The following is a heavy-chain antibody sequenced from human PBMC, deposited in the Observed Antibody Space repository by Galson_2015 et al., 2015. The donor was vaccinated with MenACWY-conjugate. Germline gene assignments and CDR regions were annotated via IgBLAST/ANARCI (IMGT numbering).Heavy chain of an antibody. V-gene: IGHV3-48*04. Sequence: LRLSCAASGFTLMSYNLNWVRQAPGKGLEWISFIGNSGSPIYYADSVKGRFTISRDNAKNSLFLHMNSLRAEDTAVYYCARGTYRSGSSIWGQGTLVTVSS. CDR1: GFTLMSYN. J-gene: IGHJ4*02. CDR3: ARGTYRSGSSI. CDR2: IGNSGSPI. D-gene: IGHD6-19*01.